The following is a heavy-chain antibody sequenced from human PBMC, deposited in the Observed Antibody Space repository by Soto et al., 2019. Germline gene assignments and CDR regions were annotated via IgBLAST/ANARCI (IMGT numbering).Heavy chain of an antibody. Sequence: KPSETLSLTCTVSGGSISSYYWSWIRQPPGKGLEWIGYIYYSGSTNYNPSLKSRVTISVDTSKNQFSLKLSSVTAADTAVYYCASLGILEWLSNPTGLDPWGQGTLVTVSS. D-gene: IGHD3-3*01. J-gene: IGHJ5*02. CDR2: IYYSGST. V-gene: IGHV4-59*01. CDR3: ASLGILEWLSNPTGLDP. CDR1: GGSISSYY.